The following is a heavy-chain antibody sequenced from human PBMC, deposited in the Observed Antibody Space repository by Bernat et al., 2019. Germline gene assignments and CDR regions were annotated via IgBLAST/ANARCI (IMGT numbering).Heavy chain of an antibody. V-gene: IGHV3-73*01. CDR1: GFTFSGSA. Sequence: EVQLVESGGGLVQPGGTLKLSCAASGFTFSGSAMHWVRQASGKGLEWVGRISTKTDSFATSYGASVKGRFTISRDDSKNTAYLQMNSLRTEDTAVYYCTAEVGVTSYNWFDPWGRGTRVTVSS. CDR3: TAEVGVTSYNWFDP. D-gene: IGHD1-26*01. J-gene: IGHJ5*02. CDR2: ISTKTDSFAT.